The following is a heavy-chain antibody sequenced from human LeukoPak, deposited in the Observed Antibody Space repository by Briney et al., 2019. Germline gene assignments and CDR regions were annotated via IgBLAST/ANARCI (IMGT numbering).Heavy chain of an antibody. V-gene: IGHV3-30-3*01. D-gene: IGHD3-22*01. J-gene: IGHJ4*02. CDR3: ARNYDSSGYYGFDY. CDR1: GFTFSSYA. Sequence: PGRSLRLSCAASGFTFSSYAMHWVRQAPGKGLEWVAVISYDGSNKYYADSVKGRFTISRGNSKNTLYLQMNSLRAEDTAVYYCARNYDSSGYYGFDYWGQGTLVTVSS. CDR2: ISYDGSNK.